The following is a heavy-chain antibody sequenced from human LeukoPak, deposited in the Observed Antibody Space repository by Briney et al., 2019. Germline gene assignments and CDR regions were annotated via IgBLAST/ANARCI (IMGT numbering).Heavy chain of an antibody. CDR3: AKGRQGDSSSWAADAFDI. CDR1: GFTVSSNY. D-gene: IGHD6-13*01. V-gene: IGHV3-66*01. J-gene: IGHJ3*02. CDR2: IYSGGST. Sequence: GGSLRLSCAASGFTVSSNYMSWVRQAPGKGLEWVSVIYSGGSTYYADSVKGRFTISRDNSKNTLYLQMNSLRAEDTAVYYCAKGRQGDSSSWAADAFDIWGQGTMVTVSS.